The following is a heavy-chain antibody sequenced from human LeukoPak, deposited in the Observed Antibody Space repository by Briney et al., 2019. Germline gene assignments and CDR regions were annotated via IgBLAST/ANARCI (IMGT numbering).Heavy chain of an antibody. J-gene: IGHJ4*02. CDR1: GFTFSNYW. CDR2: IKQDGSVI. D-gene: IGHD6-13*01. CDR3: TRIGYSSSCFDY. Sequence: GGSLRLSCAASGFTFSNYWMSWVRQAPGKGLEWVANIKQDGSVIYYMDSVKGRFTISRDNAKNALHLKMNCVRAEDTAVYYCTRIGYSSSCFDYWGQGTLVTVSS. V-gene: IGHV3-7*02.